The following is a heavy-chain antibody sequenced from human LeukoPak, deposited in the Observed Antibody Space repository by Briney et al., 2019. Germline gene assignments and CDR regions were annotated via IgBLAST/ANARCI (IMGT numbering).Heavy chain of an antibody. CDR2: IYDSAST. Sequence: SETLSPTCTVSGGSITSDNYYWGWMRQTPGKGLDWIGSIYDSASTNYNPTLKSRVTISLDTSKNQVSLRLTSVTAADTAVYYCARCRDGGRGEAADYWGQGTLVTVSS. CDR1: GGSITSDNYY. V-gene: IGHV4-39*07. J-gene: IGHJ4*02. CDR3: ARCRDGGRGEAADY. D-gene: IGHD4-23*01.